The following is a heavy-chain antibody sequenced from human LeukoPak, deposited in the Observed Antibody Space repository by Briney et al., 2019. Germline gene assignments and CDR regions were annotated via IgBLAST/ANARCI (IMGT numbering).Heavy chain of an antibody. CDR2: INAGNGNT. J-gene: IGHJ5*02. CDR1: GYTFTSYA. V-gene: IGHV1-3*01. CDR3: ARDWDYYGSGSYSPWFDP. Sequence: GASVKVSCKASGYTFTSYAMHWVRQAPGQRLEWMGWINAGNGNTKYSQKFQGRVTITRDTSASTAYMELSSLRSEDTAAYYCARDWDYYGSGSYSPWFDPWGQGTLVTVSS. D-gene: IGHD3-10*01.